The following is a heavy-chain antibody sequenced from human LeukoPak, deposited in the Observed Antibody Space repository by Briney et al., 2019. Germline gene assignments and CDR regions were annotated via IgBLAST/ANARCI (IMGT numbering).Heavy chain of an antibody. Sequence: GASVKVSCKASGGTFSSYAISWVRQAPGQGLEWMGGIIPILGIANYAQKFQGRVTITADKSTSTAYMELSSLRSEDTAVYYCAREQNDGSGSSVRGWGQGTLVTVSS. CDR3: AREQNDGSGSSVRG. V-gene: IGHV1-69*10. D-gene: IGHD3-10*01. CDR2: IIPILGIA. J-gene: IGHJ4*02. CDR1: GGTFSSYA.